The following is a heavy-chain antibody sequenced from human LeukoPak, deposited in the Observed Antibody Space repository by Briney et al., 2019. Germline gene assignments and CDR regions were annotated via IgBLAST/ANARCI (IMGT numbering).Heavy chain of an antibody. CDR2: IYYSGST. V-gene: IGHV4-31*03. Sequence: MPSETLSLTCTVSGGSISSGGYYWSWIRQHPGKGLEWIGYIYYSGSTYYNPSLKSRVTISVDTSKNQFSLKLSSVTAADTAVYYCARASDSGSYMGPLRAFDIWGQGTMVTVSS. CDR3: ARASDSGSYMGPLRAFDI. CDR1: GGSISSGGYY. D-gene: IGHD1-26*01. J-gene: IGHJ3*02.